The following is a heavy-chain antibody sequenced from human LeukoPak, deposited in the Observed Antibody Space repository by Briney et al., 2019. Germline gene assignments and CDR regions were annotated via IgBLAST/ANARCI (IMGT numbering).Heavy chain of an antibody. CDR1: GFTLSNYV. J-gene: IGHJ4*02. D-gene: IGHD6-13*01. CDR3: ARGDRSSWFNFDY. V-gene: IGHV3-33*08. Sequence: PGGSLRLSCAASGFTLSNYVMHWVRQAPGKGLEWVAVTWYDGTNKYFADPVRGRFSISRDNSKNTLYLQMNSLRAEDTAVYYCARGDRSSWFNFDYWGQGTLVTVSS. CDR2: TWYDGTNK.